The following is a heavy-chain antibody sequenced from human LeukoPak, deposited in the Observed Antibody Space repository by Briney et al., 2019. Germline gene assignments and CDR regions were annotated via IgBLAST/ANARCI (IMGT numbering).Heavy chain of an antibody. CDR1: GFTFSSYA. Sequence: GGSLRLSCAASGFTFSSYAMSWVRQAPGKGLEWVSTISDSGSSTYYTDSVKGRFTFSRDNSKNTLHLQMNSLRAEDTAVYYCAKVGSSMSFYYYYGMDVWGQGTTVTVSS. V-gene: IGHV3-23*01. CDR2: ISDSGSST. CDR3: AKVGSSMSFYYYYGMDV. J-gene: IGHJ6*02. D-gene: IGHD6-13*01.